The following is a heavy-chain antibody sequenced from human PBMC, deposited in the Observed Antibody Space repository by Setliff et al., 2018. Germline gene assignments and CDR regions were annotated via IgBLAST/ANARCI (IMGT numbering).Heavy chain of an antibody. V-gene: IGHV3-20*04. CDR3: ARQIGSSLSHFYYCMDV. D-gene: IGHD6-19*01. CDR1: GFTFDDYG. CDR2: INWSGAGT. J-gene: IGHJ6*03. Sequence: GGSLRLSCAASGFTFDDYGMAWVRQAPGKGLEWVSGINWSGAGTGYADSVKGRFTISRDNTNNSLYLQMNNLRVEDTAMYYCARQIGSSLSHFYYCMDVWGKGTTVTVSS.